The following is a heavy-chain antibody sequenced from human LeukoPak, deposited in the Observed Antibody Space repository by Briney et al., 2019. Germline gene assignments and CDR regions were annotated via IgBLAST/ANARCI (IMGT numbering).Heavy chain of an antibody. J-gene: IGHJ4*02. Sequence: SGGSLRLSCAASGFTFSSYSMNWVRQAPGKGLEWVSSISSSSSYIYYADSVKGRFTISRDNAKNSLYLQMNSLRAEDTAVYYCARDYYGSGSRIFDYWGQGTLVTVSS. D-gene: IGHD3-10*01. V-gene: IGHV3-21*01. CDR3: ARDYYGSGSRIFDY. CDR2: ISSSSSYI. CDR1: GFTFSSYS.